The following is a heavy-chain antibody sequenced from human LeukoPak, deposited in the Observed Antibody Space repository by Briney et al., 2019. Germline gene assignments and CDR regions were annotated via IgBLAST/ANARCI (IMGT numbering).Heavy chain of an antibody. CDR1: GYTFTSYY. J-gene: IGHJ6*02. Sequence: GASVKVSCKASGYTFTSYYMHWARQAPGQGLEWMGIVNPSGGSTSYAQKFQGRVTMTRDTSTSTVYMELSSLRSEDTAVYYCARGGFDTNFFYYYYYGMDVWGQGTTVTVSS. V-gene: IGHV1-46*01. CDR2: VNPSGGST. D-gene: IGHD2-8*01. CDR3: ARGGFDTNFFYYYYYGMDV.